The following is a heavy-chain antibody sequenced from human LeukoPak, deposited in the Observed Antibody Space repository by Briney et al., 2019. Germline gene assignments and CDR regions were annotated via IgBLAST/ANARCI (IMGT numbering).Heavy chain of an antibody. Sequence: TSSETLSLTCSVSGGSVNSYYWGWVRQPLGKGLEWVGYIYTTGRTNYNPSLKSRVTISVDTSKNQFSLKLSSVIAADTAVYYCAKILGSGVWYGFDIWGQGTMVTVSS. D-gene: IGHD7-27*01. J-gene: IGHJ3*02. CDR1: GGSVNSYY. V-gene: IGHV4-4*09. CDR2: IYTTGRT. CDR3: AKILGSGVWYGFDI.